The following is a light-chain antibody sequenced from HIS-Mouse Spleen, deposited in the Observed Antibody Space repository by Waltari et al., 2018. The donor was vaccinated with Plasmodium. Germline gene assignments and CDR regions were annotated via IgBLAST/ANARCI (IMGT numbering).Light chain of an antibody. J-gene: IGKJ5*01. CDR2: AAS. CDR3: QQLDSYPLD. CDR1: QGISRY. V-gene: IGKV1-9*01. Sequence: DIQLTQSPSFLSASVGARVPITCRSSQGISRYLAWYQQKPGNAPKLLIYAASPLQSGVTLRFRGSGSGTEFTLTISILQPEDFATYYCQQLDSYPLDFGQGTRREIK.